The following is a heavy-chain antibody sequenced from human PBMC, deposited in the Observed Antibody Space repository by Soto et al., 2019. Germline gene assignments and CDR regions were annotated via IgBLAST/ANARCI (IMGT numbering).Heavy chain of an antibody. J-gene: IGHJ4*02. V-gene: IGHV1-18*01. Sequence: ASVKVSCKASGFIFTSYGISWVRQAPGQGLEWMGWISAFNGNTNYAQNFQGRVTLTADTSTSTAYMELRSLKSDDTAVYYCARTKQYFGDLSHVYWGQGTLVTVS. CDR3: ARTKQYFGDLSHVY. CDR2: ISAFNGNT. D-gene: IGHD3-10*01. CDR1: GFIFTSYG.